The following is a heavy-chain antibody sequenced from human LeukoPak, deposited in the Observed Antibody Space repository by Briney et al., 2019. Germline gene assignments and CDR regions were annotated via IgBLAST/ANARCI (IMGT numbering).Heavy chain of an antibody. CDR3: AKGARGYYEVEYFQH. D-gene: IGHD3-22*01. Sequence: GGSLRLSCAASGFTFSSYAMSWVRQAPGKGLEWVSAISGSGGSTYYADSVKGRFTISRDNSKDTLYLQMNSLRAEDTAVYYCAKGARGYYEVEYFQHWGQGTLVTVSS. J-gene: IGHJ1*01. CDR2: ISGSGGST. V-gene: IGHV3-23*01. CDR1: GFTFSSYA.